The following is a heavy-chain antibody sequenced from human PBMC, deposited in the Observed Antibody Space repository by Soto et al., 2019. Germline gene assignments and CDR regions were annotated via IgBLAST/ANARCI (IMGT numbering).Heavy chain of an antibody. J-gene: IGHJ4*02. Sequence: SETLSLTCTVSDGSIRDTIYYWGWIRQTPGKGLEWIGSIHYSGSTHYNPTLKRRVTISVGPSKSQFSLNLTSVTPADTSGSYGXRHRRAGAAPLAYWGQGPVFTVSS. CDR1: DGSIRDTIYY. D-gene: IGHD2-15*01. CDR3: XRHRRAGAAPLAY. CDR2: IHYSGST. V-gene: IGHV4-39*01.